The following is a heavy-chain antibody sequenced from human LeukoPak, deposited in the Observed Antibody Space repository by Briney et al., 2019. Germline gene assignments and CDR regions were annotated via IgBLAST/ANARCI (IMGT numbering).Heavy chain of an antibody. V-gene: IGHV3-15*01. CDR2: IRGKTDGETT. D-gene: IGHD6-13*01. CDR1: GFTFSSYA. Sequence: GGSLRLSCAASGFTFSSYAMSWVRQAPGKGLEWVGRIRGKTDGETTDYAAPVQGRFTISRDDSKDTLYLQMNSLKTEDTAVYYCILAAAGPAYWGQGTLVTVSS. J-gene: IGHJ4*02. CDR3: ILAAAGPAY.